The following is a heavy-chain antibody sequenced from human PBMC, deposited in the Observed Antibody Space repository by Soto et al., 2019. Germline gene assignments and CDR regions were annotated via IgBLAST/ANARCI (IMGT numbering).Heavy chain of an antibody. V-gene: IGHV1-18*01. Sequence: QVQLVQSGAEVRKPGASVKVSCKASGYTFTTSGISWVRQAPGQGLEWMAMISAYNGNTNYAQKLQGRVTLTTDTPKSTAYMELRSLKSDDTATYYCARVRGIPADADYWGQGSLVTVSS. J-gene: IGHJ4*02. D-gene: IGHD2-2*01. CDR3: ARVRGIPADADY. CDR1: GYTFTTSG. CDR2: ISAYNGNT.